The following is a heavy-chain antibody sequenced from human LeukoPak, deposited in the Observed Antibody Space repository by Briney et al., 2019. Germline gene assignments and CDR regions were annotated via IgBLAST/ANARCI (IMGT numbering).Heavy chain of an antibody. CDR1: GGTFSSYA. V-gene: IGHV1-69*01. Sequence: GASVKVSCKASGGTFSSYAISWVRQAPGQGLEWIGGIIPIFGTANYAQKFQGRVTITADESTSTAYMELSSLRSEDTAVYYCAREWYSSGWYGGHDAFDIWGQGTMVTVSS. CDR2: IIPIFGTA. CDR3: AREWYSSGWYGGHDAFDI. D-gene: IGHD6-19*01. J-gene: IGHJ3*02.